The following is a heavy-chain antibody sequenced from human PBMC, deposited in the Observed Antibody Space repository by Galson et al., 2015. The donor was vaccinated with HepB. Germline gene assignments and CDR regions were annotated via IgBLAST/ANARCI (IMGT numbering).Heavy chain of an antibody. CDR3: ARAYSGYDYFDY. Sequence: ETLSLTCTVSGGSISSYYWSWIRQPPGKGLEWIGYIYYSGSTNYNPSLKSRVTISVDTSKNQFSLKLSSVTAADTAVYYCARAYSGYDYFDYWGQGTLVTVSS. CDR1: GGSISSYY. J-gene: IGHJ4*02. CDR2: IYYSGST. D-gene: IGHD5-12*01. V-gene: IGHV4-59*01.